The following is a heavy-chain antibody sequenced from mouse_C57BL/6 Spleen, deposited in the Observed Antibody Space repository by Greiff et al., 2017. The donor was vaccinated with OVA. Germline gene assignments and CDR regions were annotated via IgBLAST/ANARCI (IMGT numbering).Heavy chain of an antibody. CDR1: GYTFTSSW. V-gene: IGHV1-72*01. J-gene: IGHJ1*03. CDR2: IDPNSGGT. CDR3: ARSFITTGVAWYLDV. Sequence: VQLQQPGAELVKPGASVKLSCKASGYTFTSSWMHWVKQRPGRGLEWIGRIDPNSGGTKYNEKFKSKATLTVDKPSSTAYMQLSSLTSEDSAVYYCARSFITTGVAWYLDVWGTGTTVTVSS. D-gene: IGHD1-1*01.